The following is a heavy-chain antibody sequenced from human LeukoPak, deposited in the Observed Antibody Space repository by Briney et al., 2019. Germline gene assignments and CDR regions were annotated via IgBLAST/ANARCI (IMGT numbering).Heavy chain of an antibody. CDR3: VREVTMVRGVITFYHYNGMDV. CDR2: ISAYNGYT. CDR1: GYTFTSYG. Sequence: ASVKVSCKASGYTFTSYGISWVRQAPGQGLEWMGWISAYNGYTSYARNFQGRVTMTTDASTTTAYMGLRSLRSDDTAVYYCVREVTMVRGVITFYHYNGMDVCGQGTAVTVSS. J-gene: IGHJ6*02. D-gene: IGHD3-10*01. V-gene: IGHV1-18*01.